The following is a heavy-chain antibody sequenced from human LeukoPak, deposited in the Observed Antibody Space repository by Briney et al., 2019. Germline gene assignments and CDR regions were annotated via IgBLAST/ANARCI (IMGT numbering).Heavy chain of an antibody. J-gene: IGHJ4*02. CDR3: AREDSSGWADY. Sequence: GSLRLSCAASGFTFSSYRMNWVRQAPGKGLEWVSSISSSSTYKYYADSVKGRFTISRDNAKNSLYLQMNSLRAEDTAVYYCAREDSSGWADYWGQGTLVTVSS. CDR1: GFTFSSYR. CDR2: ISSSSTYK. D-gene: IGHD6-19*01. V-gene: IGHV3-21*01.